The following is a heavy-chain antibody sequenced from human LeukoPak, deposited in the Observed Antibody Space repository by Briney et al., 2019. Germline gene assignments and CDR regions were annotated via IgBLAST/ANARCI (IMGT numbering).Heavy chain of an antibody. CDR1: GFTFSSYG. CDR3: AKPSGRSGYPFGWFDP. Sequence: GGSLRLSCAASGFTFSSYGMHWVRQAPGKGLEWVAFIRYDGSNKYYADSVKGRFTISRDNSKNTLYLQMNSLRAEDTAVYYCAKPSGRSGYPFGWFDPWGQGTLVTVSS. CDR2: IRYDGSNK. J-gene: IGHJ5*02. D-gene: IGHD3-3*01. V-gene: IGHV3-30*02.